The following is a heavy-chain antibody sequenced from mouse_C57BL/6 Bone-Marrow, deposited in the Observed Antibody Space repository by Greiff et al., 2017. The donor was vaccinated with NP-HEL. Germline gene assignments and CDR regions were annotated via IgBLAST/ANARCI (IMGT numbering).Heavy chain of an antibody. V-gene: IGHV1-81*01. CDR1: GYTFTSYG. CDR2: IYPRSGNT. CDR3: ARSMGLRRSYAMDY. Sequence: QVQLKQSGAELARPGASVKLSCKASGYTFTSYGISWVKQRTGQGLEWIGEIYPRSGNTYYNEKFKGKATLTADKSSSTAYMELRSLTSEDSAVYFCARSMGLRRSYAMDYWGQGTSVTVSS. J-gene: IGHJ4*01. D-gene: IGHD2-4*01.